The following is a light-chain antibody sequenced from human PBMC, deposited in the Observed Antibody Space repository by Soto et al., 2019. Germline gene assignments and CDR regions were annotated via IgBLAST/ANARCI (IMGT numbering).Light chain of an antibody. CDR1: QDIRSF. CDR2: AAS. J-gene: IGKJ2*01. Sequence: DIQLTQSPSFLSASVGDRVTITCRASQDIRSFLAWYQQKAGQAPKLLIFAASTLQTGVPSRFSGSGSGTDFTLTISSLQPEDFATDYCQQLKTYPRTFGQGTKLEIK. V-gene: IGKV1-9*01. CDR3: QQLKTYPRT.